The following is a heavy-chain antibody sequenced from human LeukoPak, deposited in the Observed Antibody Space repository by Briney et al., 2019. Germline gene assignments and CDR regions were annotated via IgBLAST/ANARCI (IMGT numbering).Heavy chain of an antibody. CDR1: GFTFSSNY. CDR3: ARGEYGSGSYYFYCYYGMDV. V-gene: IGHV3-66*01. D-gene: IGHD3-10*01. Sequence: GGSLRLSCAGSGFTFSSNYMSWVRQAPGKGLEWVSVIYSGGGTYYADSVKGRFTISRDNSKSTLYLQMNSLRAEDTAVYYCARGEYGSGSYYFYCYYGMDVWGQGTTVTVSS. J-gene: IGHJ6*02. CDR2: IYSGGGT.